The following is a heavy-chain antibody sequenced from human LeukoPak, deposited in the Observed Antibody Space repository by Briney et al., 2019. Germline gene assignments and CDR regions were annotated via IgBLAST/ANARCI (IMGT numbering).Heavy chain of an antibody. CDR3: AKSNGYGLVDI. J-gene: IGHJ3*02. CDR2: IHYTGNT. CDR1: GGSISSDY. D-gene: IGHD3-10*01. Sequence: SETLSLTCTVSGGSISSDYWSWIRQPPGKGLEWIGYIHYTGNTNSNPSLKSRVTISLDTSRNQFSLKLTSVTAADTAVYYCAKSNGYGLVDIWGQGTMVTVSS. V-gene: IGHV4-59*12.